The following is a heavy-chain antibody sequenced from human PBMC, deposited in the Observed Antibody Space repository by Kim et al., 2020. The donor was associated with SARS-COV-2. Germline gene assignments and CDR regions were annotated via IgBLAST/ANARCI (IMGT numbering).Heavy chain of an antibody. J-gene: IGHJ6*01. Sequence: SESLSLTCAVYGGSFSGYYMSWVRQPPGKGLEWVGEINHSGSTKYNPSSMSGVTITVDKTKNQSSLQLIYRMTADTAGFYCWRVRIKHSLTYYYGMEV. CDR2: INHSGST. D-gene: IGHD2-15*01. V-gene: IGHV4-34*01. CDR3: WRVRIKHSLTYYYGMEV. CDR1: GGSFSGYY.